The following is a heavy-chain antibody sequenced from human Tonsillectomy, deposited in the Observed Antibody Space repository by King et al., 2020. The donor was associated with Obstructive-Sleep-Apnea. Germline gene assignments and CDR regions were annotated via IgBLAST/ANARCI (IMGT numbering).Heavy chain of an antibody. Sequence: AQLVQSGGGLVKPGGSLRLSCAASGFTFSIAWMSWVRQAPGKGLEWVGHIKSKNYGGTTDYAAPVKGRFTISRDDSKNTLDLQMNSLKTEDTAVYYCTTGRTYWYIYYGMDVWGQGTTVTVSS. J-gene: IGHJ6*02. CDR2: IKSKNYGGTT. CDR3: TTGRTYWYIYYGMDV. V-gene: IGHV3-15*01. CDR1: GFTFSIAW. D-gene: IGHD1-1*01.